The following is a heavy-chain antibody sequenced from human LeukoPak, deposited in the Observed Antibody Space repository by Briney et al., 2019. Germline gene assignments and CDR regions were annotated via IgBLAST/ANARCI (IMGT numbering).Heavy chain of an antibody. J-gene: IGHJ4*02. CDR1: GFTVSSNY. D-gene: IGHD4-17*01. CDR2: IYSGGKT. CDR3: ARDETTVTPIDY. V-gene: IGHV3-53*01. Sequence: GGSLRLSCAASGFTVSSNYMSWVRQAPGKGRMWVSVIYSGGKTHYADSVKGRFTISRDNAKNSLYLQMNSLRAEDTAVYYCARDETTVTPIDYWGQGTLVTVSS.